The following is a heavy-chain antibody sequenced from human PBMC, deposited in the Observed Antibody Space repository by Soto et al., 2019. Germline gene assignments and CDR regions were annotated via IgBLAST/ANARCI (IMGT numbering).Heavy chain of an antibody. J-gene: IGHJ6*02. V-gene: IGHV4-31*03. CDR1: GGSISSGGYY. CDR2: IYYSGST. CDR3: ARGPARPYYYYGMDV. Sequence: QVQLQESGPGLVKPSQTLSLTCTVSGGSISSGGYYWSWIRQHPGKGLEWIGYIYYSGSTYYNPSLKSRVTISVDTSKNQFSLKLSSVTAADTAVYYCARGPARPYYYYGMDVWGQGTTVTVSS. D-gene: IGHD6-6*01.